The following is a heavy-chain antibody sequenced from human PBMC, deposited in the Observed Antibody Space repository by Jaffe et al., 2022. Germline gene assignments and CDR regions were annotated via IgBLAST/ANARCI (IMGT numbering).Heavy chain of an antibody. V-gene: IGHV1-58*01. CDR1: GFTFTSSA. CDR3: AAGAIAAAGHDYYYMDV. CDR2: IVVGSGNT. Sequence: QMQLVQSGPEVKKPGTSVKVSCKASGFTFTSSAVQWVRQARGQRLEWIGWIVVGSGNTNYAQKFQERVTITRDMSTSTAYMELSSLRSEDTAVYYCAAGAIAAAGHDYYYMDVWGKGTTVTVSS. J-gene: IGHJ6*03. D-gene: IGHD6-13*01.